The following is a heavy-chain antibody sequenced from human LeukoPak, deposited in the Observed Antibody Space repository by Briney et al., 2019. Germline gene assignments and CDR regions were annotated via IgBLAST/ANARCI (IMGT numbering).Heavy chain of an antibody. V-gene: IGHV4-31*03. J-gene: IGHJ3*02. D-gene: IGHD1-1*01. Sequence: SQTLSLTCTVSGGSISSGSYYWNWIRQHPEKGLESIGYIYYSGSTYYNPSLKSRVTISLDTSKNQFSLNLNSVTAADTAVYYCAKNAPLSAFDIWGQGTMVTVSS. CDR3: AKNAPLSAFDI. CDR1: GGSISSGSYY. CDR2: IYYSGST.